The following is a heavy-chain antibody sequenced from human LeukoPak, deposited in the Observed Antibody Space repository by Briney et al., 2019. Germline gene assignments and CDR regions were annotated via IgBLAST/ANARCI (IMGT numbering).Heavy chain of an antibody. V-gene: IGHV3-48*03. CDR2: ISSSSSTI. J-gene: IGHJ3*01. CDR3: ARGDSSSIVIIDAFDF. CDR1: GFTFSSYE. Sequence: PGGSLRLSCAASGFTFSSYEMNWLRQAPGKGREGLAYISSSSSTIYYADSVKGRFTISRDNAKNSLSLQLSSLRGEDTALYYCARGDSSSIVIIDAFDFWDQGTMVTVSS. D-gene: IGHD6-13*01.